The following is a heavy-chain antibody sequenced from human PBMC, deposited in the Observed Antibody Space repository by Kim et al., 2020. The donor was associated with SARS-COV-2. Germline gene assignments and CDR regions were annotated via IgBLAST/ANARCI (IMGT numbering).Heavy chain of an antibody. V-gene: IGHV3-30*02. Sequence: DSVKGRFTISRDNSKNTLYLQMNSLRAEDTAVYYCAKDQGYSGYDDAFDIWGQGTMVTVSS. J-gene: IGHJ3*02. CDR3: AKDQGYSGYDDAFDI. D-gene: IGHD5-12*01.